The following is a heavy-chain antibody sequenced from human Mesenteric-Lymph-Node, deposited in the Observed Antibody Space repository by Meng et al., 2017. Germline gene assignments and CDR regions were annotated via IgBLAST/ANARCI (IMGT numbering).Heavy chain of an antibody. J-gene: IGHJ4*02. Sequence: QLRLQEPGRGLVKPSEPLSSPCTFSGGSISSSSYYWAWIRQPPGEGLEWIGSVVYSGTTYYTTSLKSRVSISVDTSKNQFSLKLSSVTAADTAVYYCARHHHSPTFNYWGQGTLVTVSS. CDR3: ARHHHSPTFNY. CDR1: GGSISSSSYY. CDR2: VVYSGTT. D-gene: IGHD1-14*01. V-gene: IGHV4-39*01.